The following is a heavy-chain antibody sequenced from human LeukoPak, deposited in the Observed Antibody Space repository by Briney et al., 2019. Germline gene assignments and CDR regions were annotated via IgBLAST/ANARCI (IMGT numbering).Heavy chain of an antibody. D-gene: IGHD3-10*01. CDR3: ARASFDYYGSGPVY. J-gene: IGHJ4*02. CDR1: GFTFSDYY. CDR2: ISSSSSYT. V-gene: IGHV3-11*05. Sequence: PGGSLRLSCAASGFTFSDYYMTWIRQAPGKGLEWVSYISSSSSYTNYADSVKGRFTISRDNAKNSLFLQMNSLRAEDTAVYYCARASFDYYGSGPVYWGQGTLVTVSS.